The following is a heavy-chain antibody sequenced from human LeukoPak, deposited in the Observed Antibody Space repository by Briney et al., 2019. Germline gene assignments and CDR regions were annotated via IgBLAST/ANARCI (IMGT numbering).Heavy chain of an antibody. D-gene: IGHD6-19*01. CDR2: FNSDTGNT. J-gene: IGHJ4*02. V-gene: IGHV1-3*01. CDR1: GYTLMNYA. CDR3: VRGGPNKSGWTLDY. Sequence: ASVKVSCKASGYTLMNYAIHWVRQAPGQRLEWMGWFNSDTGNTEYSQKFQGRVSISRDTSANTAYMEVNRLRPEDTAVFYCVRGGPNKSGWTLDYWGQGTLVTVSS.